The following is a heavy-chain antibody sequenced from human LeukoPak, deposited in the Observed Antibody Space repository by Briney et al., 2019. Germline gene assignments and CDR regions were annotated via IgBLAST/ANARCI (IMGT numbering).Heavy chain of an antibody. CDR2: ISWDGGST. D-gene: IGHD3-22*01. Sequence: GGSLRLSCAASGFTFDDYAMHWVRQAPGKGLEWVSLISWDGGSTYYADSVKGRFTISRDNSKNSLYLQMNSLRAEDTALYYCAKNVERYYYDSSGSAFDYWGQGTLVTVSS. CDR1: GFTFDDYA. CDR3: AKNVERYYYDSSGSAFDY. J-gene: IGHJ4*02. V-gene: IGHV3-43D*03.